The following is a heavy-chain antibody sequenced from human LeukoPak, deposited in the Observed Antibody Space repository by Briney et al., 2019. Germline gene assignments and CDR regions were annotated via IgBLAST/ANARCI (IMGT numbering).Heavy chain of an antibody. CDR2: ISGSGGST. J-gene: IGHJ4*02. CDR3: AKVARVLLWFGEGPYYFDY. Sequence: GGSLRLSCAASGFTFSGYAMSWVRQAPGKGLEWASSISGSGGSTHYADSVKGRFTISRDNSKNTLYLQMNSLRAEDTAVYYCAKVARVLLWFGEGPYYFDYWGQGTLVTVSS. V-gene: IGHV3-23*01. D-gene: IGHD3-10*01. CDR1: GFTFSGYA.